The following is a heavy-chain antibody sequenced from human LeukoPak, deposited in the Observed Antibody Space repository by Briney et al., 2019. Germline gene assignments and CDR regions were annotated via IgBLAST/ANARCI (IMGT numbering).Heavy chain of an antibody. V-gene: IGHV3-23*01. J-gene: IGHJ4*02. CDR3: VKASRYFGEFDY. Sequence: GGSLRLSCAASGFTFGTYAMSWVRQDPRKGLEWVSGMNGSGTSIYYADAVKGRFTISRDNSKNTLFLQMNSLRAEDTAVYYCVKASRYFGEFDYWGQGALVTVSS. CDR2: MNGSGTSI. CDR1: GFTFGTYA. D-gene: IGHD3-9*01.